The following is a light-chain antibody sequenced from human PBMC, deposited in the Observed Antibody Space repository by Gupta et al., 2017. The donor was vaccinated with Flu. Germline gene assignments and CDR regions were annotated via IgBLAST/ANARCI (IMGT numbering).Light chain of an antibody. CDR1: TSDLGGGNY. J-gene: IGLJ2*01. CDR3: CSYAGTDDKVV. CDR2: DVI. V-gene: IGLV2-11*03. Sequence: GTTSDLGGGNYVFGYQQDPATAPKLLFHDVIKRHSAVPDRFSGSKYGTTASVTTSGLQAEDEADYYCCSYAGTDDKVVFGDGTKLTVL.